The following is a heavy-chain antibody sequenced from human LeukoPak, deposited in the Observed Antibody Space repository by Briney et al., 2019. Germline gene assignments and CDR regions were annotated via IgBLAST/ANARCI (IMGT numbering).Heavy chain of an antibody. CDR2: INSDGRMT. D-gene: IGHD1-1*01. CDR3: ARWGTYGFDY. J-gene: IGHJ4*02. V-gene: IGHV3-74*01. Sequence: TGGSLRLSCAASGFTFSTYWMHWVRQAPGKGLVWVSRINSDGRMTTYADSVKGRFTISRDNAKNTLYLQMNSLRDEDTAVYYCARWGTYGFDYWGQGTLVTVSS. CDR1: GFTFSTYW.